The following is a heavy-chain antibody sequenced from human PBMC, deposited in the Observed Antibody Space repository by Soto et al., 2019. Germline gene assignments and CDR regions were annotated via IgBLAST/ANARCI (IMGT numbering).Heavy chain of an antibody. CDR1: GGSIGSISYY. J-gene: IGHJ6*02. Sequence: SETLSLTCTVSGGSIGSISYYWGWIRQPPGKGLEWIGRIYYSGSTYYNPSLKSRVTISADTSKNQFSLKLSSVTAADTAVYYCARVSGSYYYGLDVWGQRTTVTVSS. V-gene: IGHV4-39*07. CDR2: IYYSGST. CDR3: ARVSGSYYYGLDV. D-gene: IGHD1-26*01.